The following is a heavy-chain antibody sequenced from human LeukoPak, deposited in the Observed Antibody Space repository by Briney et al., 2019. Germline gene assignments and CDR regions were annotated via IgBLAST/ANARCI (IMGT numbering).Heavy chain of an antibody. Sequence: GGSLRLSCVASGFSISSHWMSWVRQAPGKGLEWVASLKEDVSARNLVDSVKGRFTLSRDNAKNSLYLQMNSLRAEDTAVYYCARGGAYCSGDCYSLDAFDIWGQGTMVTVSS. D-gene: IGHD2-21*01. V-gene: IGHV3-7*01. J-gene: IGHJ3*02. CDR2: LKEDVSAR. CDR1: GFSISSHW. CDR3: ARGGAYCSGDCYSLDAFDI.